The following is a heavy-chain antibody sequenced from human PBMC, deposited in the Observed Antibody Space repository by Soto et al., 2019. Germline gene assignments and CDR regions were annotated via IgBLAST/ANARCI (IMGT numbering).Heavy chain of an antibody. D-gene: IGHD3-10*01. CDR3: ARGLILWFGELSRRGGYYYYVDV. CDR2: INDGGEI. J-gene: IGHJ6*03. Sequence: QVQLQQWGAGLLKPSETLSLTCAVYGGSFSGYQWSWIRQTPGKGLEWIGGINDGGEINYNPSLKSRVTILVDSPKKQISLRLSSVTAADTAVYYCARGLILWFGELSRRGGYYYYVDVWGKGTPVTVSS. V-gene: IGHV4-34*01. CDR1: GGSFSGYQ.